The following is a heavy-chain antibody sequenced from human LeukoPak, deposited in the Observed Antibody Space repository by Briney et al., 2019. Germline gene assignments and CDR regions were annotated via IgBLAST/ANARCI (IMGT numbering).Heavy chain of an antibody. CDR3: TRDQS. CDR2: INQDGSQK. V-gene: IGHV3-7*01. Sequence: GGSLRLSCAGSGFSTSRSWMSWVRQTPGKGLEWVANINQDGSQKYYVDSVKGRFTITRDSAKNSLFLQMNSLRAEDTAMYYCTRDQSWGQGTLVTVSS. J-gene: IGHJ5*02. CDR1: GFSTSRSW.